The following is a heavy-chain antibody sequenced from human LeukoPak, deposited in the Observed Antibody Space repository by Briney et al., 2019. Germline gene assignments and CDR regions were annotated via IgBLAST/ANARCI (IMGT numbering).Heavy chain of an antibody. CDR1: GGSISSSSYY. CDR2: IYYSGST. D-gene: IGHD3-10*01. CDR3: ARLEGSGSYYDY. J-gene: IGHJ4*02. V-gene: IGHV4-39*01. Sequence: PSETLSLTCTVSGGSISSSSYYWGWLRQPPGKGLGWIGSIYYSGSTYYNPSLKSRVTISVDTSKNQFSLKLSSVTAADTAVYYCARLEGSGSYYDYWGQGTLVTVSS.